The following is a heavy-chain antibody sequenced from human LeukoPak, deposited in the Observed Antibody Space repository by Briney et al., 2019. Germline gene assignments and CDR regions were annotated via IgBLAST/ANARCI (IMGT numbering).Heavy chain of an antibody. Sequence: GGSLRLSCAVSGFTFSTYAMHWVRQAPGKGLEWVAVISSDGRDKYHADSVKGRFTCSRDNSKNTLDLQMNSLRPEDTGVYYCARDASNSADYYFHSWGQGTLVIVSS. CDR1: GFTFSTYA. CDR2: ISSDGRDK. D-gene: IGHD1-26*01. V-gene: IGHV3-30*04. CDR3: ARDASNSADYYFHS. J-gene: IGHJ4*02.